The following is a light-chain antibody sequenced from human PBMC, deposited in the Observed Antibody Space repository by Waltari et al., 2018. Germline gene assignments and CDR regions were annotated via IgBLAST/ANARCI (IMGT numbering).Light chain of an antibody. CDR1: RSVGVN. J-gene: IGKJ2*01. Sequence: VLTQSPATLYVSPGDTATLSCRASRSVGVNLAWYQQKPGQAPRRLISDASKWATGIPARFSAAGSGTEFTLTIISLQSEDSAIYYCHQYNTWPPATFGQGTKLDI. CDR2: DAS. V-gene: IGKV3-15*01. CDR3: HQYNTWPPAT.